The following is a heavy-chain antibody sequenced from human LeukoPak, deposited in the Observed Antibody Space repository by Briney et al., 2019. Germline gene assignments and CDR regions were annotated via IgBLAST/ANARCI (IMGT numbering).Heavy chain of an antibody. J-gene: IGHJ6*03. CDR2: INSDGSST. CDR1: GFTFSSYW. Sequence: GGSLRLSCAASGFTFSSYWMHWVRQAPGKGLVWVSRINSDGSSTSYADSVKGRFTISRDNAKNTLYLQMNSLRAEDTAVYYCARVSEDQNYYYYYYMDVWGKGTTVTVSS. D-gene: IGHD6-25*01. V-gene: IGHV3-74*01. CDR3: ARVSEDQNYYYYYYMDV.